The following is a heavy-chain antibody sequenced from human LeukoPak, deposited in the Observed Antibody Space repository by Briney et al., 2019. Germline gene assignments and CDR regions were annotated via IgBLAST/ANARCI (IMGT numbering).Heavy chain of an antibody. V-gene: IGHV4-59*01. J-gene: IGHJ5*02. CDR1: GGSISSYY. CDR3: ARAVAALWFDP. CDR2: IYYSGST. D-gene: IGHD6-13*01. Sequence: PSETPSLTCTVSGGSISSYYWSWIRQPPGKGLEWIGYIYYSGSTNYNPSLKSRVTISVDTSKNQFSLKLSSVTAADTAVYYCARAVAALWFDPWGQGTLVTVSS.